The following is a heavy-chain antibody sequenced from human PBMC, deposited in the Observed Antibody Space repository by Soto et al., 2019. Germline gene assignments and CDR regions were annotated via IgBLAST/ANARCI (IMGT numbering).Heavy chain of an antibody. D-gene: IGHD3-16*01. J-gene: IGHJ4*02. Sequence: EVQLVESGGGLVKPGGSLRLSCAASGFTVTNAWMIWVRQAPGKGPEWVGRIERKTDGGATSYAAPVKGRFTISRDESQNTLYLQMDSLETEDTAVYYCVALYLGYWGQGTLVTVSS. CDR3: VALYLGY. CDR1: GFTVTNAW. CDR2: IERKTDGGAT. V-gene: IGHV3-15*04.